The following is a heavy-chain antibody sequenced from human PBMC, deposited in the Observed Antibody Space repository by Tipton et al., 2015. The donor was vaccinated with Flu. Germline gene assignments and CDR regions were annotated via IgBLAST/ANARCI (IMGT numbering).Heavy chain of an antibody. CDR2: IFHRGNT. Sequence: LRLSCSVSGSSIRSSNYYWGWIRQPPGKGLEWIGNIFHRGNTYHNPSLKSRVTISVDTSKNHFSLKLSSVTAADTAVYYCARRDYSNYVSEPKNWFDSWGHGALVIVSS. V-gene: IGHV4-39*07. J-gene: IGHJ5*01. CDR1: GSSIRSSNYY. CDR3: ARRDYSNYVSEPKNWFDS. D-gene: IGHD4-11*01.